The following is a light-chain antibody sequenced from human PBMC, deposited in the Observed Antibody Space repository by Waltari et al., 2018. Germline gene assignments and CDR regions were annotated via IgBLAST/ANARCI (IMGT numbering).Light chain of an antibody. Sequence: DVVMTQTPLALSVTPGQPASIPCNSSQRPLHSDGKTHLYWYLQKPGQPPQLLIYEVSNRFSGVPDRFSGSGSGTDFTLKISRVEAEDVGLYYCMQSIQFPLTFGGGTKVEIK. CDR1: QRPLHSDGKTH. CDR2: EVS. J-gene: IGKJ4*01. CDR3: MQSIQFPLT. V-gene: IGKV2D-29*01.